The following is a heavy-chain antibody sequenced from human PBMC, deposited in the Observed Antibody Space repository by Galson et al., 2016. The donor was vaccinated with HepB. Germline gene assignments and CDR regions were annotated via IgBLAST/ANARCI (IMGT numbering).Heavy chain of an antibody. CDR2: IWYDASNK. CDR3: AKLLELYRLGLYDYYGMDV. D-gene: IGHD2-8*02. J-gene: IGHJ6*04. Sequence: SLRLSCAASGFTFSNYGMHWVRQAPGKGLEWVAVIWYDASNKYYADSVKGRFTISRDNSKNTLYLQMNSLRAEDTAVYYCAKLLELYRLGLYDYYGMDVWGKGTTVTVSS. CDR1: GFTFSNYG. V-gene: IGHV3-33*06.